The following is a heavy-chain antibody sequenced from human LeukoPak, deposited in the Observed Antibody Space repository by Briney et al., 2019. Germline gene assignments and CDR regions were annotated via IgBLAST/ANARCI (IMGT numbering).Heavy chain of an antibody. CDR2: INHSGST. CDR1: GGSFSGYY. CDR3: ARGRVVLRDIRGGGGYMDV. Sequence: PSETLSLTCAVYGGSFSGYYWSWIRQPPGKGLEWIGEINHSGSTNYNPSLKSRVTISVDTSKNQLSLKLSSVTAADTAVYYCARGRVVLRDIRGGGGYMDVWGKGTTVTVSS. J-gene: IGHJ6*03. D-gene: IGHD2-21*01. V-gene: IGHV4-34*01.